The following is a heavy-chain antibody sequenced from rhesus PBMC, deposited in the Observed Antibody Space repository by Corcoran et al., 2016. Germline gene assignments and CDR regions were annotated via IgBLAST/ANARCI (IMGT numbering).Heavy chain of an antibody. CDR1: GGSISSSYYY. Sequence: QVQLQESGPGLVKPSETLSLTCAVSGGSISSSYYYWSWIRQATGKGREWIGYIAFTGSTSYNPSLKSRVTISRDTSNSQFSLKLSSVTAADTAVYYCARDVLAAPGTGFDFWGQGVLVTVSS. CDR3: ARDVLAAPGTGFDF. J-gene: IGHJ4*01. V-gene: IGHV4-122*02. D-gene: IGHD2-2*01. CDR2: IAFTGST.